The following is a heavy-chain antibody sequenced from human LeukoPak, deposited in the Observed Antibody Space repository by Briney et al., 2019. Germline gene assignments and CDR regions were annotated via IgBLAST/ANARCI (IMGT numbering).Heavy chain of an antibody. V-gene: IGHV3-9*01. Sequence: LSLTCAVSGGSISSGGYSWSWIRQPPGKGLEWVSGISWNSGSIGYADSVKGRFTISRDNAKNSLYLQMNSLRAEDTALYYCAKSWSIAVAGPFDYWGQGTLVTVSS. D-gene: IGHD6-19*01. CDR1: GGSISSGGYS. CDR2: ISWNSGSI. J-gene: IGHJ4*02. CDR3: AKSWSIAVAGPFDY.